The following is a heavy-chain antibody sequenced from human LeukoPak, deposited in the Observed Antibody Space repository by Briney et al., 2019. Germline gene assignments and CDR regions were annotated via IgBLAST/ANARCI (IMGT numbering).Heavy chain of an antibody. D-gene: IGHD3-22*01. CDR1: GITLSNYG. Sequence: PGGSLRLSCAVSGITLSNYGMSWVRQAPGKGLEWVAGISDSGGRTNYADSVKGRFTISRDNTTNKLYLQMNRLRAEDMAVYFCAKRGVVIRVILVGFHKEAYYFDSWAQGALVTVSS. V-gene: IGHV3-23*01. CDR3: AKRGVVIRVILVGFHKEAYYFDS. J-gene: IGHJ4*02. CDR2: ISDSGGRT.